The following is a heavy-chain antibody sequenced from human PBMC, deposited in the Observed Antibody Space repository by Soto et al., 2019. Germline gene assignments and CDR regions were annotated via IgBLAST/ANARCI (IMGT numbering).Heavy chain of an antibody. V-gene: IGHV1-69*13. D-gene: IGHD2-21*01. CDR2: IIPIFGTA. CDR3: ARNRQSDYGMDV. CDR1: GYTFTSYG. Sequence: ASVKVSCKASGYTFTSYGISWVRQAPGQGLEWMGGIIPIFGTANYAQKFQGRVTITADESTSTAYMELSSLRSEDTAVYYCARNRQSDYGMDVWGQGTTVTVSS. J-gene: IGHJ6*02.